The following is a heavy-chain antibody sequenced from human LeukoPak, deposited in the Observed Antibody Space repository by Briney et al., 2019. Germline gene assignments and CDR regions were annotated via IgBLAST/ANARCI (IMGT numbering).Heavy chain of an antibody. V-gene: IGHV3-9*03. D-gene: IGHD1-26*01. CDR3: AKSDSGGYYRAAFDI. J-gene: IGHJ3*02. Sequence: PGGSLKLSCAASGFTFDDYAMHWVRQAPGKGLEWVSGISWNSGSIGYADSVKGRFTISRDNAKNSLYLQMNSLRAEDMALYYCAKSDSGGYYRAAFDIWGQGTTVTVSS. CDR1: GFTFDDYA. CDR2: ISWNSGSI.